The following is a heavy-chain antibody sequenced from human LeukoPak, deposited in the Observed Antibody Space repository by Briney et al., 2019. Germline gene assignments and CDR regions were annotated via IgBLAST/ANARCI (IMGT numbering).Heavy chain of an antibody. J-gene: IGHJ6*03. CDR2: ISYDGSNK. V-gene: IGHV3-30-3*01. CDR3: ASPSIAAAGTGYYYYMDV. CDR1: GFTFSSYA. Sequence: GRSLRLSCAASGFTFSSYAMHWVRQAPGKGLEWVAVISYDGSNKYYADSVKGRFTISRDNSKNTLYLQMNSLRAEDTAVYYCASPSIAAAGTGYYYYMDVWGKGTTVTVSS. D-gene: IGHD6-13*01.